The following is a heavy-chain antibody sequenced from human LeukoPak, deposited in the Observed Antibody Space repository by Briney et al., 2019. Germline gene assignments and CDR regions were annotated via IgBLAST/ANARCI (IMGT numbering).Heavy chain of an antibody. CDR1: GFTFSSYA. V-gene: IGHV3-30*04. CDR2: IPYDGSNK. CDR3: ARSRVGWFGDY. J-gene: IGHJ4*02. D-gene: IGHD3-10*01. Sequence: GGSLRLSCAASGFTFSSYAMHWVRQAPGKGLEWVAVIPYDGSNKYYADSVKGRFTISRDNSKNTLYLQMNSLRAEDTAVYYCARSRVGWFGDYWGQGTLVTVSS.